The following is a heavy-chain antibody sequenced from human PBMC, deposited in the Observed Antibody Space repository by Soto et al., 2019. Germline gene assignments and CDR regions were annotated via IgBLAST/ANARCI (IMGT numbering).Heavy chain of an antibody. Sequence: GGSLRLSCAASGFTFSSYAMHWVRQAPGKGLEWVAVISYDGSNKYYADSVKGRFTISRDNSKNTLYLQMNSLRAEDTAVYYCATDYLDYWGQGTLVTVSS. CDR2: ISYDGSNK. CDR1: GFTFSSYA. V-gene: IGHV3-30-3*01. J-gene: IGHJ4*02. CDR3: ATDYLDY.